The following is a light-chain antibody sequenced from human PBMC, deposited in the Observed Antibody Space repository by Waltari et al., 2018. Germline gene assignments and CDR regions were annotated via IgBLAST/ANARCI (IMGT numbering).Light chain of an antibody. CDR3: QQYYSTPPA. CDR1: QTLLYSSNNKNY. Sequence: DIVMTQSPDSLAVCLGERAPINCKSSQTLLYSSNNKNYLAWYQQKPGQPPKLLIYWASARESGVPDRFSGSGSGTDFTLTISSLQAEDVAVYYCQQYYSTPPAFGQGTRLEIK. J-gene: IGKJ5*01. V-gene: IGKV4-1*01. CDR2: WAS.